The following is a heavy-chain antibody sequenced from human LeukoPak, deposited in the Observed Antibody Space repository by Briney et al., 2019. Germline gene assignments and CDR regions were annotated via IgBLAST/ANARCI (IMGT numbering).Heavy chain of an antibody. CDR1: GGSLSSDY. V-gene: IGHV4-59*06. CDR3: ARVKYYDSSGYVDY. J-gene: IGHJ4*02. CDR2: IYYSGST. D-gene: IGHD3-22*01. Sequence: SETLSLTCTVSGGSLSSDYWSWLRQPPTKGPEWIGYIYYSGSTYYNPSLKSRVTISVDASKNQFSLKLSSVTAADTAVYYCARVKYYDSSGYVDYWGQGTLVTVSS.